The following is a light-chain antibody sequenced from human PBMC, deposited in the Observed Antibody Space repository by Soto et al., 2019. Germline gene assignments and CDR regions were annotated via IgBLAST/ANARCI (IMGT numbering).Light chain of an antibody. CDR2: GAA. V-gene: IGKV3-20*01. J-gene: IGKJ2*01. CDR1: QTVRSSY. CDR3: QQYGSSPNT. Sequence: EVVLTQSPATLALSPGERATLSCRASQTVRSSYLAWYQQKPGQAPRLLIYGAATRATGIPDRFSGSGSGTDFSLTISRLEPEDCAVYYCQQYGSSPNTFGQGTKLEIK.